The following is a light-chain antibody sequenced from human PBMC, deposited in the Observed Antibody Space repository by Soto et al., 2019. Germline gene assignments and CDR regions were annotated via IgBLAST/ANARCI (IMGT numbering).Light chain of an antibody. V-gene: IGKV3-11*01. Sequence: EGVLAQSPGPPSLSRGERATLSCRASERIYSAYLGWYQQKPGQAPRLLIYDASNRATGIPARFSGSGSGTDFTLTISSLEPEDFAVYYCQQRSNWPTCGQGTRREIK. CDR2: DAS. CDR3: QQRSNWPT. J-gene: IGKJ5*01. CDR1: ERIYSAY.